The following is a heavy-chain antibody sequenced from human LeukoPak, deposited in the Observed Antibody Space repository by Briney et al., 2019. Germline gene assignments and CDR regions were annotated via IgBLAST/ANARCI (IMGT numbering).Heavy chain of an antibody. CDR1: GYSFTSYW. V-gene: IGHV5-51*01. Sequence: GESLKISCKGSGYSFTSYWIGWVRQMPGKGLEWMGIIYPGDSDTRYSPSFQGQVTISADKSISTAYLQWSSLKASDTAMYYCATRIAAAAYAFDIWGQGTMVTVSS. CDR2: IYPGDSDT. CDR3: ATRIAAAAYAFDI. J-gene: IGHJ3*02. D-gene: IGHD6-13*01.